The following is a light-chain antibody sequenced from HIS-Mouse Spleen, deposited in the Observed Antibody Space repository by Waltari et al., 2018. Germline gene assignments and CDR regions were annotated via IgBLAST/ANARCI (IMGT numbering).Light chain of an antibody. V-gene: IGLV2-14*03. CDR3: SSYTSSSTNV. J-gene: IGLJ6*01. CDR1: RRDVGGYND. CDR2: DVS. Sequence: QSALTQPASVSGSPGQSITISCTGPRRDVGGYNDVSWYQQHPGKAPKLMIYDVSNRPSGVSNRFSGSKSGNTASLTISGLQAEDEADYYCSSYTSSSTNVFGSGTKVTVL.